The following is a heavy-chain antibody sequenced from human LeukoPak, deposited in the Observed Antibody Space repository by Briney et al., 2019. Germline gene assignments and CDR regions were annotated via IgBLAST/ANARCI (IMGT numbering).Heavy chain of an antibody. Sequence: SETLSLTCTVSGGSISGYYWSWIRQPPGKGLEWIGYIYTSGSTNYNPSLKSRVTISVDTSKNQFSLKLSSVTAADTAVYYCARRGSGYYYYMDVWGKGTTVTVSS. CDR3: ARRGSGYYYYMDV. CDR1: GGSISGYY. V-gene: IGHV4-4*09. D-gene: IGHD3-10*01. J-gene: IGHJ6*03. CDR2: IYTSGST.